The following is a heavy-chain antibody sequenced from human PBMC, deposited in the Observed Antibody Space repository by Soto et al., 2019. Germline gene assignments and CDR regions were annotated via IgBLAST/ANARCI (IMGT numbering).Heavy chain of an antibody. CDR1: GYTLTELS. CDR2: FDPEDGET. Sequence: GASVKVSCKVSGYTLTELSMHWVRQAPGKGLEWMGGFDPEDGETIYAQKFQGRVTMTEDTSTDTAYMELSSLRSEDTAVYCCATRFRDYYDSSGYQYFDYWGQGTLVTVSS. CDR3: ATRFRDYYDSSGYQYFDY. J-gene: IGHJ4*02. V-gene: IGHV1-24*01. D-gene: IGHD3-22*01.